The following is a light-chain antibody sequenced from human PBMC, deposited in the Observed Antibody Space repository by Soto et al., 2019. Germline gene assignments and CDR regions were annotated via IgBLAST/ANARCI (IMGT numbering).Light chain of an antibody. CDR3: SAYSVGRTYV. V-gene: IGLV2-14*03. J-gene: IGLJ1*01. Sequence: QSALTQPASVSGSPGQSITISCTGTSSDVGAYNFVSWHQQHPGKAPKLMIYNVYDRPSGISYRLTGSNSGNTASLTISCAQGEGEADYYCSAYSVGRTYVYGTGTKLTAL. CDR1: SSDVGAYNF. CDR2: NVY.